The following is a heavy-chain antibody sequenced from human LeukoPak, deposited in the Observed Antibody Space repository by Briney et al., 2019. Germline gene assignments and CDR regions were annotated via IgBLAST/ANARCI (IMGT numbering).Heavy chain of an antibody. CDR1: GGTFSSYA. Sequence: ASVKVSCKASGGTFSSYAISWVRQAPGQGLEWMGRIIPIFGTANYAQKFQGRVTITTDESTSTVYMEVSSVRFEDTAVYYCAKDRASSSWSRDAFDIWGQGTVVTVSS. CDR2: IIPIFGTA. J-gene: IGHJ3*02. D-gene: IGHD6-13*01. CDR3: AKDRASSSWSRDAFDI. V-gene: IGHV1-69*05.